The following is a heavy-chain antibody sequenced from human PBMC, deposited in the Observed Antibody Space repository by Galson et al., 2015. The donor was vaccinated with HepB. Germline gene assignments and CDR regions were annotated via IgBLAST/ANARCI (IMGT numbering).Heavy chain of an antibody. J-gene: IGHJ6*02. D-gene: IGHD2-2*01. V-gene: IGHV7-4-1*02. CDR2: INTNTGNP. CDR3: ASRFAEVPAAMDYYYYYGMDV. CDR1: GYTFTSYA. Sequence: SVKVSRKASGYTFTSYAMNRVRQAPGQGLEWMGWINTNTGNPTYAQGFTGRFVFSLDTSVSTAYLQISSLKAEDTAVCYCASRFAEVPAAMDYYYYYGMDVWGQGTTVTVSS.